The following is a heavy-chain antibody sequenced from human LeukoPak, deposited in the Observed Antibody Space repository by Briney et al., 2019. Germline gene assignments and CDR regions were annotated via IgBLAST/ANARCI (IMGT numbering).Heavy chain of an antibody. CDR1: GGSISSYY. Sequence: SETLSLTRTVSGGSISSYYWSWIRQPAGKGLEWIGRIYTSGSTNYNPSLKSRVTMSVDTSKNQFSLKLSSVTAADTAVYYCARVPYGSGRRPFYGMDVWGQGTTVTVSS. J-gene: IGHJ6*02. CDR3: ARVPYGSGRRPFYGMDV. CDR2: IYTSGST. V-gene: IGHV4-4*07. D-gene: IGHD3-10*01.